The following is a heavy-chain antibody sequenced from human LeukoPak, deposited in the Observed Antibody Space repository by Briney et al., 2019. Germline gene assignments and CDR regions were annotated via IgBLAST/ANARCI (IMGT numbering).Heavy chain of an antibody. CDR3: AKGSLSGGTCYFDY. Sequence: GGSLRLSCGASGFTFRSYAMSWVRQAPGKGLEWVSVISGSGTNTYYADSVKGRFTISRDNSRNTLFLQMKSLRAGDTAVYYCAKGSLSGGTCYFDYWGQGTLVTVSS. CDR1: GFTFRSYA. CDR2: ISGSGTNT. J-gene: IGHJ4*02. D-gene: IGHD2-15*01. V-gene: IGHV3-23*01.